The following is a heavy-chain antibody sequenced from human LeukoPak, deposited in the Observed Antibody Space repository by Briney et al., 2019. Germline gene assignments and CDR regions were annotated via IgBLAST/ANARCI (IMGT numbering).Heavy chain of an antibody. Sequence: GGSLRLSCAASGFTFSSYAMHWVRQAPGKGLEWVAVISYDGSNKYYADSVKGRFTISRDNSKNTLYLQMNSLSAEDTAVYYCARDGAPSGSYVGGFDYWGQGTLVTVSS. CDR2: ISYDGSNK. J-gene: IGHJ4*02. V-gene: IGHV3-30-3*01. CDR1: GFTFSSYA. D-gene: IGHD1-26*01. CDR3: ARDGAPSGSYVGGFDY.